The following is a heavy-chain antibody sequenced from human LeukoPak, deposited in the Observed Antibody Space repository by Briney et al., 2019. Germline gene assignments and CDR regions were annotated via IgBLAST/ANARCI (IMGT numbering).Heavy chain of an antibody. CDR2: VENYGRT. CDR1: GGSISSHY. J-gene: IGHJ4*02. V-gene: IGHV4-59*11. Sequence: SETLSLTCTVSGGSISSHYWSWIRQPPGKGLEWIGYVENYGRTECIPSLQSRVTLSVDTSKNQFSLKLNFVTAADTAVYYCARPSPGGGLYRPRPADSWGQGTLVTVSS. CDR3: ARPSPGGGLYRPRPADS. D-gene: IGHD2-2*02.